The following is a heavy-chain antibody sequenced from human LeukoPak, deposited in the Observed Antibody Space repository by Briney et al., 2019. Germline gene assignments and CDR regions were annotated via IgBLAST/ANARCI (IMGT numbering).Heavy chain of an antibody. CDR2: ISGSGGST. CDR3: AKPPRTTGYSSSWYGDYFDY. Sequence: PGGSLRLSCAASGLTFSSYAMSWVRQAPGKGLEWVSAISGSGGSTYYADSVKGRFTISRDNSKNTLYLQMNSLRAEDTAVYYCAKPPRTTGYSSSWYGDYFDYWGQGTLVTVSS. D-gene: IGHD6-13*01. V-gene: IGHV3-23*01. J-gene: IGHJ4*02. CDR1: GLTFSSYA.